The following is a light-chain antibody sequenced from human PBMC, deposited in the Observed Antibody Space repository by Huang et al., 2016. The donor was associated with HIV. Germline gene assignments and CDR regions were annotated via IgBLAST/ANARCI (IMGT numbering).Light chain of an antibody. CDR3: QQSYSTLRYT. CDR2: AAS. J-gene: IGKJ2*01. Sequence: DIQMTQSQSSLSASVGDRVTITCRASKSISSYLNWYQQKPGKAPTLLIYAASSLQSGVPSRFSGSGSGTDFTLTISSLQPEDFATYYCQQSYSTLRYTFGQGTKLEIK. V-gene: IGKV1-39*01. CDR1: KSISSY.